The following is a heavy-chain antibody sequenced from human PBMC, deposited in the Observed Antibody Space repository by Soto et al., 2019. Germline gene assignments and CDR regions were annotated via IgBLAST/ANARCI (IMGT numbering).Heavy chain of an antibody. V-gene: IGHV4-34*01. CDR2: INHSGST. CDR3: ASENGSLLWFGEPSDNWFDP. Sequence: SETLSLTCAVYGGSFSGYYWSWIRQPPGKGLEWIGEINHSGSTNYNPSLKSRVTISVDTSKNQFSLKLSSVTAADTAVYYCASENGSLLWFGEPSDNWFDPWGQGTLVTVSS. CDR1: GGSFSGYY. J-gene: IGHJ5*02. D-gene: IGHD3-10*01.